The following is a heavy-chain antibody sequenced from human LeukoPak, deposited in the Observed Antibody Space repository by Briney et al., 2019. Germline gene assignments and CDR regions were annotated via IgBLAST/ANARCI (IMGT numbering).Heavy chain of an antibody. CDR3: ARGVQYLNYFDY. V-gene: IGHV3-48*03. CDR1: GFTFSSCE. D-gene: IGHD3-10*01. J-gene: IGHJ4*02. CDR2: ISSSGTAI. Sequence: PGGSLRLSCAASGFTFSSCEMNWVRQAPGKGLGWVSYISSSGTAIYYADSVKGRFTISRDSAKNSLYLEMNSLRAEDTAVYYCARGVQYLNYFDYWGQGTLVTVSS.